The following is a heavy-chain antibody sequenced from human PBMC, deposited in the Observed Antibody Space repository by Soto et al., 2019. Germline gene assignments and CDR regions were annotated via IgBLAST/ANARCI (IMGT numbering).Heavy chain of an antibody. J-gene: IGHJ4*02. CDR2: IIPIFGTA. Sequence: QVQLVQSGAAVKKPGSSVKVSCKASGGTFSSYAISWVRQAPGQGLEWMGGIIPIFGTANYAQKLQGRVTITADESKSTAYMELSSLRSDDTAVYYCARVGYCSGGSCPPDYWGQGTLVTVSS. CDR1: GGTFSSYA. CDR3: ARVGYCSGGSCPPDY. V-gene: IGHV1-69*01. D-gene: IGHD2-15*01.